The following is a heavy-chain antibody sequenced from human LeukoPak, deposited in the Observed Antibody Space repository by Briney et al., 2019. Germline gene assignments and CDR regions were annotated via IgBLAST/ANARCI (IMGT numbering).Heavy chain of an antibody. CDR1: GGTFSSYA. Sequence: SVKVSCKASGGTFSSYAISWVRQAPGQGLEWMGGVIPIFGTANYAQKFQGRVTITADESASTAYMELSSLRSEDTAVYYYAREVVGATNFDYWGQGTLVTVSS. D-gene: IGHD1-26*01. CDR2: VIPIFGTA. J-gene: IGHJ4*02. V-gene: IGHV1-69*13. CDR3: AREVVGATNFDY.